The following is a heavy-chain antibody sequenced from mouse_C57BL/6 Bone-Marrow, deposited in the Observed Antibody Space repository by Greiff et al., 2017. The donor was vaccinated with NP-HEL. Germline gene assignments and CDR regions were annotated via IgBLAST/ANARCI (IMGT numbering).Heavy chain of an antibody. Sequence: DVQLVESGGGLVQPGGSLKLSCAASGFTFSDYGMAWVRQAPRKGPEWVAFISNLAYSIYYADTVTGRFTISRENAKNTLYLEMSSLRSEDTAMYYCARRGTTVVDWYFDVWGTGTTVTVSS. V-gene: IGHV5-15*04. CDR1: GFTFSDYG. CDR2: ISNLAYSI. J-gene: IGHJ1*03. D-gene: IGHD1-1*01. CDR3: ARRGTTVVDWYFDV.